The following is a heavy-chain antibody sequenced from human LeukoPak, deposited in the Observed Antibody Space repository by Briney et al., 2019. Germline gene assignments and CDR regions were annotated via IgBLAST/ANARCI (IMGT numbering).Heavy chain of an antibody. V-gene: IGHV4-59*08. CDR1: GDPISTDQ. CDR3: ARLDCISDTCFNY. J-gene: IGHJ4*02. Sequence: SETLSLTCIVSGDPISTDQWSWIRQSPGKGLEWIGYINYSGNSEYNPSLKSRVTISVDRSKNQVSLKMRSVTAADTSVYYCARLDCISDTCFNYWALGALVTVSS. CDR2: INYSGNS. D-gene: IGHD2-21*01.